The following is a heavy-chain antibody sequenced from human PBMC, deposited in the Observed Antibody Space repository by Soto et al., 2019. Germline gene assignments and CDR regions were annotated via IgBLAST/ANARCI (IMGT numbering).Heavy chain of an antibody. Sequence: PGGSLRLSCAASGFTFSSYAMSWARQAPGKGLEWVSAISGSGGSTYYADSVKGRFTISGDNSKNTLYLQMNSLRAEDTAVYYCAKDEVRVPQGWFDPWGQGTLVTVSS. J-gene: IGHJ5*02. CDR3: AKDEVRVPQGWFDP. V-gene: IGHV3-23*01. D-gene: IGHD3-10*01. CDR1: GFTFSSYA. CDR2: ISGSGGST.